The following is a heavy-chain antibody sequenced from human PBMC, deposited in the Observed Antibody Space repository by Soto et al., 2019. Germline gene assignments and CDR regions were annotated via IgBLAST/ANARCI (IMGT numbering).Heavy chain of an antibody. CDR2: IYHSGGI. J-gene: IGHJ6*02. D-gene: IGHD1-1*01. Sequence: QVLLQESGPGLVKPSGTLSLTCTVSGASIMSNNWWSWVRQSPGKGLEWIGGIYHSGGINHNPSLESRITISMDKSRNQFSLELSSVTAADTAVYYCSCYWNKGYYYYDMDVWGQGRTVTVSS. V-gene: IGHV4-4*02. CDR1: GASIMSNNW. CDR3: SCYWNKGYYYYDMDV.